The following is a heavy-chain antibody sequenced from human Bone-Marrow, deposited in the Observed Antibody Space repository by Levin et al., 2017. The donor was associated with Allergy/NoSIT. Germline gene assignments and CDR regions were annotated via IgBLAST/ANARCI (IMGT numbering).Heavy chain of an antibody. D-gene: IGHD6-13*01. CDR1: GFTFSNYW. CDR3: ARYHASSSWYSWDY. CDR2: IRQEGSEK. J-gene: IGHJ4*02. V-gene: IGHV3-7*01. Sequence: GGSLRLSCAASGFTFSNYWMSWVRQAPGKGLEWVANIRQEGSEKYYVDSVKGRFTISRDNAKNSLYLQMNSLRAEDTSVYFCARYHASSSWYSWDYWGQGTLVTVSS.